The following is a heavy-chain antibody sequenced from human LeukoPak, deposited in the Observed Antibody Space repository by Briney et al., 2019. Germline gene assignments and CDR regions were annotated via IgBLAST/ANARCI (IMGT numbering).Heavy chain of an antibody. CDR1: AFTVSSHY. V-gene: IGHV3-66*02. J-gene: IGHJ4*01. D-gene: IGHD3-22*01. Sequence: GGSLRLSCAPSAFTVSSHYMSSVRQAPGKGLESDSVIYSGGITYSADSVKGRLTISRANSKNTLYFQMNTLRAEDTAVNYCARDSRRDTMIEYFDYWGYVTVVNVT. CDR3: ARDSRRDTMIEYFDY. CDR2: IYSGGIT.